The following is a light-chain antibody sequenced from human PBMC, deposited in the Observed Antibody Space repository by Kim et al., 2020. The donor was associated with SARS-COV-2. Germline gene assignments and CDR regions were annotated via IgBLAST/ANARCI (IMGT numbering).Light chain of an antibody. CDR1: SLGPCH. Sequence: MAVDQTVRITCQGYSLGPCHASWYQQKPGQAPVLVRYAKNNRPSGIPDRFSGSNSGNTASLTITGAQAEDEADYYCYSRHSSGYYWMFGGGTKLTVL. CDR2: AKN. J-gene: IGLJ3*02. CDR3: YSRHSSGYYWM. V-gene: IGLV3-19*01.